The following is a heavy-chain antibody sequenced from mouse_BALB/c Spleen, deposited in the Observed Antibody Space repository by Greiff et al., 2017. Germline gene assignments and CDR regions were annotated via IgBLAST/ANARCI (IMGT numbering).Heavy chain of an antibody. CDR2: ISYSGST. V-gene: IGHV3-2*02. Sequence: VQLKESGPGLVKPSQSLSLTCTVTGYSITSDYAWNWIRQFPGNKLEWMGYISYSGSTSYNPSLKSRISITRDTSKNQFFLQLNSVTTEDTATYYCARWLLPYWYFDVWGAGTTVTVSS. CDR1: GYSITSDYA. CDR3: ARWLLPYWYFDV. D-gene: IGHD2-3*01. J-gene: IGHJ1*01.